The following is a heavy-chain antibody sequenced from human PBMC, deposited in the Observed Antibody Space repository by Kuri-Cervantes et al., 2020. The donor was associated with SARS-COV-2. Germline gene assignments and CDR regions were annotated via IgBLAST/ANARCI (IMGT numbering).Heavy chain of an antibody. CDR1: EFTFSSYD. CDR3: VRDGDHWNFDY. J-gene: IGHJ4*02. CDR2: IGTAGDT. Sequence: GESLKISCAASEFTFSSYDMHWVRQATGKGLEWVSAIGTAGDTYYPGSVKGRFTISRENAKNSLYLQMNSLRAGDTAVYYCVRDGDHWNFDYWGQGTLVTVSS. D-gene: IGHD1-1*01. V-gene: IGHV3-13*01.